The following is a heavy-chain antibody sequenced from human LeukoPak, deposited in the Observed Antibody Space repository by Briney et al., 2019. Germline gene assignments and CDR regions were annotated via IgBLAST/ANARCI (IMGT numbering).Heavy chain of an antibody. Sequence: GGSLRLSCAASGFTFSSYWMSWVRQAPGKGLEWVANIKQDGSEKYYVDSVKGRFTISRDNAKNSLYLQMNSLRAEDTAVYYCARGTGSGWSPTYYYYYYMDVWGKGTTVTVSS. CDR3: ARGTGSGWSPTYYYYYYMDV. D-gene: IGHD6-19*01. CDR2: IKQDGSEK. CDR1: GFTFSSYW. J-gene: IGHJ6*03. V-gene: IGHV3-7*01.